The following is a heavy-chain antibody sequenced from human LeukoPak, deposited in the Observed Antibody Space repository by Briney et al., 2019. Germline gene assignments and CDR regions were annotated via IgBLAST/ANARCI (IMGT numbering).Heavy chain of an antibody. J-gene: IGHJ4*02. Sequence: GSLRLSCAASGFTFSSYAMSWVRQAPGKGLEWVSAISGSGGSTYYADSVKGRFSISRDNSKNTLYLQMNSLRGEDTAVYYCARTTVGVQYDYWGQGTLVTVSS. CDR2: ISGSGGST. CDR1: GFTFSSYA. V-gene: IGHV3-23*01. CDR3: ARTTVGVQYDY. D-gene: IGHD1-26*01.